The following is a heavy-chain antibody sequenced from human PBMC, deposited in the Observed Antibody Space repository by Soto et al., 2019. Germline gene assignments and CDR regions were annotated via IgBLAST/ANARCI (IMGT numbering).Heavy chain of an antibody. CDR1: GGTFGSYT. V-gene: IGHV1-69*02. CDR2: IIPILGIA. D-gene: IGHD2-15*01. J-gene: IGHJ6*02. Sequence: QVQLVQSGAEVKKPGSSVKVSCKASGGTFGSYTISWVRQAPGQGLEWMGRIIPILGIANYAQKFQGRVTITADKSTSTAYMELSSLRSEDTAVYYCARLRDRDGMDVWGQGTTVTVSS. CDR3: ARLRDRDGMDV.